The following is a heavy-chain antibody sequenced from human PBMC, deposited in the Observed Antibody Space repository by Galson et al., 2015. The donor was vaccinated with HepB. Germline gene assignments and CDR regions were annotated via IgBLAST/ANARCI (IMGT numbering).Heavy chain of an antibody. V-gene: IGHV3-30-3*01. CDR1: GFTFSSYA. Sequence: SLRLSCAASGFTFSSYAMHWVRQAPGKGLEWVAVISYDGSNKYYADSVKGRFTISRDNSKNTLYLQMNSLRAEDTAVYYCARGTPAPIVVVPAAPDYWGQGTLVTVSS. CDR2: ISYDGSNK. D-gene: IGHD2-2*01. J-gene: IGHJ4*02. CDR3: ARGTPAPIVVVPAAPDY.